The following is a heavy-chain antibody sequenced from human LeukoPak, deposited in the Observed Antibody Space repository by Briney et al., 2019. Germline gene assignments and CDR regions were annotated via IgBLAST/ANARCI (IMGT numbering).Heavy chain of an antibody. CDR1: GFSFRRDW. V-gene: IGHV3-7*01. CDR2: IKHDGTEK. D-gene: IGHD2/OR15-2a*01. Sequence: GGSLRLSCVASGFSFRRDWISWVRQAPGKGLEWVACIKHDGTEKHYVASVSGRFTVSVDTGKNSVYLQMNSLRAEDTAIYYCATLYSTKSVCWGRGTAVIASS. CDR3: ATLYSTKSVC. J-gene: IGHJ6*02.